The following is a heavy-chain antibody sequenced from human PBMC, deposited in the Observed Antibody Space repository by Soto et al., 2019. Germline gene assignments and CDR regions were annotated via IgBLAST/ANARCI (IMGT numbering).Heavy chain of an antibody. D-gene: IGHD6-13*01. V-gene: IGHV5-51*01. CDR2: IYPGDSDT. CDR3: ARHPERSSWYSWYFAL. Sequence: GESLKISCKGSGYSFTSYWIGWVRQMPGKGLEGMGVIYPGDSDTRYSPSFQGQVPISTDKSISIPYLQWSSLKASDTGVYYCARHPERSSWYSWYFALWGRGTLV. CDR1: GYSFTSYW. J-gene: IGHJ2*01.